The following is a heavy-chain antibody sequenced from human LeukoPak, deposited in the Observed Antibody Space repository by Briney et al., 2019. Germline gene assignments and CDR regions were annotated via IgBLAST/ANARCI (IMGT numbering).Heavy chain of an antibody. D-gene: IGHD3-22*01. Sequence: SETLSLTCAVYGGSFSGYYWSWIRQPPGKGLEWIGEINHIGSTNYNPSLKSRVTISVDTSKNQFSLKLSSVTAADTAVYYCARPLYPYYYYDSSGYHDAFDIWGQGTMVTVSS. J-gene: IGHJ3*02. CDR2: INHIGST. V-gene: IGHV4-34*01. CDR3: ARPLYPYYYYDSSGYHDAFDI. CDR1: GGSFSGYY.